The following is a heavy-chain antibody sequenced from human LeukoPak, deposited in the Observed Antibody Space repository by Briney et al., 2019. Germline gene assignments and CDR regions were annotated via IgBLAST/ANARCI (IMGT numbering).Heavy chain of an antibody. CDR2: IVVGSGNT. Sequence: GASVKVSCKASGFTFTSSAVQWVRQARGQRLEWIGWIVVGSGNTNYAQKFQERLTITRDMSTSTAYMELSSLRSEDTAVYYCAAEHYYDSSGPGYFQHWGQGTLVTVSS. V-gene: IGHV1-58*01. CDR3: AAEHYYDSSGPGYFQH. CDR1: GFTFTSSA. D-gene: IGHD3-22*01. J-gene: IGHJ1*01.